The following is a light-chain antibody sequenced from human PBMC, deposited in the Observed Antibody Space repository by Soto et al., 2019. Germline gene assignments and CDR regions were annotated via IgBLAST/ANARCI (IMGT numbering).Light chain of an antibody. J-gene: IGLJ2*01. CDR2: EVT. V-gene: IGLV2-8*01. CDR1: SSDVGGYNY. Sequence: QSALTQPPSASGSLGQSVTISCTGTSSDVGGYNYVSWHQQHPGKAPKLMIYEVTKRPSGVPDRFSGSKSGNTASLTVSGLQAEEEAAYYCSSFAGGGNPVLFGGGTKLTVL. CDR3: SSFAGGGNPVL.